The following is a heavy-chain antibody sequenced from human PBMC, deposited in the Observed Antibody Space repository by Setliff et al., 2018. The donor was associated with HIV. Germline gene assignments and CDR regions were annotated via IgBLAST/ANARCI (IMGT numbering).Heavy chain of an antibody. CDR3: AKGYYYDSGGGQVRAFDI. CDR2: ISAGGGST. V-gene: IGHV3-23*01. J-gene: IGHJ3*02. CDR1: GFTFSTNA. D-gene: IGHD3-22*01. Sequence: GGSLRLSCAASGFTFSTNAMNWVRQAPGKGLEWVSGISAGGGSTYYADSVKGRFTISRDNSKNTMYLQMNSLRDEDTAQYYCAKGYYYDSGGGQVRAFDIWGQGTMVTVSS.